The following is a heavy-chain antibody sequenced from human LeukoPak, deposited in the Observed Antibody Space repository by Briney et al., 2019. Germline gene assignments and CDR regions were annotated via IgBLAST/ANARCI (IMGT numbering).Heavy chain of an antibody. CDR2: TYSGDTT. CDR1: GFIVRSNH. Sequence: PGGSLRLSCAAFGFIVRSNHINWVRQAPGKGLEWVSITYSGDTTYYADSVKGGFIISRDDSKNTLSLQMNDLRVEDTAVYYCARERPDSRNLDSWGRGALVTVSS. J-gene: IGHJ4*02. D-gene: IGHD1-14*01. CDR3: ARERPDSRNLDS. V-gene: IGHV3-66*01.